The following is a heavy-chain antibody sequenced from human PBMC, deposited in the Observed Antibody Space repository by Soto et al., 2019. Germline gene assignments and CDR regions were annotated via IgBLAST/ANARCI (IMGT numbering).Heavy chain of an antibody. J-gene: IGHJ5*02. Sequence: QVQLQQWGAGLLKPSETLSLTCAVYGGSFSGYYWSWIRQPPGKGLEWIGEINHSGSTNYNPSLKSRVTISVDTSKNQCSLKLSSVTAADTAVYYCARGERSGFNSNWFDPWGQGTLVTVSS. V-gene: IGHV4-34*01. CDR2: INHSGST. D-gene: IGHD3-3*01. CDR3: ARGERSGFNSNWFDP. CDR1: GGSFSGYY.